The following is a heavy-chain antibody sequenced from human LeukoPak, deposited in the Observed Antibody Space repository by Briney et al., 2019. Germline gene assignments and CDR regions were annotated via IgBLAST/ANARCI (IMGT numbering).Heavy chain of an antibody. CDR2: IKHGGDT. J-gene: IGHJ3*02. D-gene: IGHD4-17*01. CDR3: ARGPHYYGDYIRWFPDAFHI. V-gene: IGHV4-34*01. CDR1: SASFSAYF. Sequence: SETLSLTCGVYSASFSAYFWNWVRQSPGKGLEWIGDIKHGGDTNYNPSLMGRVTISLDASKNQFSLMLTSVTVADTAVYYCARGPHYYGDYIRWFPDAFHIWGRGTAVSVSS.